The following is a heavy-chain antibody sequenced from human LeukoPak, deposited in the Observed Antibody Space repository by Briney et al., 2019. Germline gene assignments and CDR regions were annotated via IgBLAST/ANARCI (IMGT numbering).Heavy chain of an antibody. CDR2: ICGSGGST. CDR3: ARSLYSGSLFYYYYMDV. CDR1: GFSFSSYA. D-gene: IGHD6-6*01. J-gene: IGHJ6*03. Sequence: AGALTLSCAASGFSFSSYAMRGVRQAAGRGLEGVSAICGSGGSTYYADSVKGRFTISRDNSKNTLYLQMGSLRPEDMAVYYCARSLYSGSLFYYYYMDVWGKGTTVTVSS. V-gene: IGHV3-23*01.